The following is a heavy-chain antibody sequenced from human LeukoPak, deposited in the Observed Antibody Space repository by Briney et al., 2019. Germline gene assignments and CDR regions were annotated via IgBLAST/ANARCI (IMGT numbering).Heavy chain of an antibody. CDR1: GFTVSSSY. D-gene: IGHD5-18*01. CDR3: AKRYNYAYEY. CDR2: IYSGGST. V-gene: IGHV3-53*01. Sequence: PGGSLRLSCAASGFTVSSSYMSWVRQAPGKGLEWVSLIYSGGSTYYAASVKGRFTISRDNSKNTLYLQMNSLRPEDTAVYYCAKRYNYAYEYWGQGTLVTVSS. J-gene: IGHJ4*02.